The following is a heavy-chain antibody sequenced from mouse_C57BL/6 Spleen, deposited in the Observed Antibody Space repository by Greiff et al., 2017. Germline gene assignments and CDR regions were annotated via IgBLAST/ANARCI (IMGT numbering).Heavy chain of an antibody. J-gene: IGHJ2*01. CDR1: GFTFSSYG. D-gene: IGHD1-2*01. CDR2: ISSGGSYT. CDR3: ATLITTPCDY. Sequence: DVHLVESGGDLVKPGGSLKLSCAASGFTFSSYGMSWVRQTPDKRLEWVATISSGGSYTYYPDSVKGRFTISRDNAKNTLYLQMSSLKSEDTAMYYCATLITTPCDYWGQGTTLTVSS. V-gene: IGHV5-6*01.